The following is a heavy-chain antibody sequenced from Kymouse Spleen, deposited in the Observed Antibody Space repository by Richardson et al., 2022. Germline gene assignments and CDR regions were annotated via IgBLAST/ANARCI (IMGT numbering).Heavy chain of an antibody. V-gene: IGHV3-33*01. Sequence: QVQLVESGGGVVQPGRSLRLSCAASGFTFSSYGMHWVRQAPGKGLEWVAVIWYDGSNKYYADSVKGRFTISRDNSKNTLYLQMNSLRAEDTAVYYCARWGFGELSFDYWGQGTLVTVSS. D-gene: IGHD3-10*01. CDR3: ARWGFGELSFDY. CDR2: IWYDGSNK. J-gene: IGHJ4*02. CDR1: GFTFSSYG.